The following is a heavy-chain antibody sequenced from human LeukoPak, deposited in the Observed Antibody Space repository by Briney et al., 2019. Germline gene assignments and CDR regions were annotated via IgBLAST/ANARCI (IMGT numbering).Heavy chain of an antibody. CDR2: IYYSGST. J-gene: IGHJ3*02. CDR1: GGSISGSSYY. CDR3: ARDQVGPANAFDI. D-gene: IGHD1-26*01. V-gene: IGHV4-39*07. Sequence: SETLSLTCTVSGGSISGSSYYWGWIRQPPGKGLEWIGSIYYSGSTYYNPSLKSRVTISVDTSKNQFSLKLSSVTAADTAVYYCARDQVGPANAFDIWGQGTMVTVSS.